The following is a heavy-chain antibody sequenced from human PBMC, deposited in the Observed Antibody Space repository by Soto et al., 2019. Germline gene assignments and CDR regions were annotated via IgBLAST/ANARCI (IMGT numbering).Heavy chain of an antibody. Sequence: LRLSCAASGFPFDAYVMHWVRQGPGKGLEWVSLITWDGGSTYYADSVKGRFTISRDNSENSLYLQMNSLRPEDTALYYCAKGNYYDSSGYYYFDYWGQGTLVTVSS. CDR3: AKGNYYDSSGYYYFDY. CDR1: GFPFDAYV. D-gene: IGHD3-22*01. CDR2: ITWDGGST. V-gene: IGHV3-43*01. J-gene: IGHJ4*02.